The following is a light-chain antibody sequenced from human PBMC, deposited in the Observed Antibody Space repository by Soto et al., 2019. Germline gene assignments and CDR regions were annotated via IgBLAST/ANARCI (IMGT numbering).Light chain of an antibody. CDR2: EVN. Sequence: ALTQPASLSGSPGQSITISCTGTSSDIGAYDYVSWFQQHPGKAPKLMISEVNNRPSGVSNRFSGSKSGNTAYQTISGLQVEDEAGYFCFSFTTTSTHVFGTGTKVTVL. CDR3: FSFTTTSTHV. CDR1: SSDIGAYDY. V-gene: IGLV2-14*01. J-gene: IGLJ1*01.